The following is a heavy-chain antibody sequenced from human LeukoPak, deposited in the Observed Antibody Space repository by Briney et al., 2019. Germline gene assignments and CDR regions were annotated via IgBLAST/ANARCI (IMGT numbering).Heavy chain of an antibody. V-gene: IGHV1-69*11. J-gene: IGHJ4*02. CDR3: ARRTPGSRDVEMAYYFDY. D-gene: IGHD5-24*01. CDR1: GDIFSSYG. CDR2: IIPIVGRV. Sequence: ASVKVSCKDYGDIFSSYGVVWVRQAPGQGLEWMGRIIPIVGRVNYAQKFQGRVTITADESTSTAYMELSSLRSEDTAVYYCARRTPGSRDVEMAYYFDYWGQGTLVTVSS.